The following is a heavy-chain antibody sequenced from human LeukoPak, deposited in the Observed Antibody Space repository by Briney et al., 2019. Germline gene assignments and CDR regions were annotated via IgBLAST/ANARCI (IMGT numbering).Heavy chain of an antibody. CDR2: VYGGGTT. CDR3: ARIDSSGFYPAY. V-gene: IGHV3-53*01. Sequence: GGSLRLSCAASGXTVSSNFMSWVRQAPGKGLEWVSVVYGGGTTYYADSVKGRFTISRDNSKNALYLQMNSLRVEDTAVYYCARIDSSGFYPAYWGQGTLVTVSS. CDR1: GXTVSSNF. D-gene: IGHD3-22*01. J-gene: IGHJ4*02.